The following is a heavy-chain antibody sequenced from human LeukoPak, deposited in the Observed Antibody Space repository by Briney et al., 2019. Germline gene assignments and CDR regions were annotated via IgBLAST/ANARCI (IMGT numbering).Heavy chain of an antibody. V-gene: IGHV3-15*01. CDR2: IKSKIDGGTI. D-gene: IGHD3-16*01. Sequence: GGSLRLSCAASGFTFTNAWMSWVRQAPGKGLEWVGRIKSKIDGGTIDYAAVVKGTFTISRDDSKNTVYLQMGSLRAEDMAVYYCARLPVDAFDIWGQGTMVTVSS. CDR3: ARLPVDAFDI. CDR1: GFTFTNAW. J-gene: IGHJ3*02.